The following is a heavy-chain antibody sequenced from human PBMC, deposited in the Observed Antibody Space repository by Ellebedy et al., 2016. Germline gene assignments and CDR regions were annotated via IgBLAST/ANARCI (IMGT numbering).Heavy chain of an antibody. CDR1: GFTLSNCG. CDR3: VKEKTPASSGWHYFDS. Sequence: GGSLRLSXAASGFTLSNCGIHWVRQAPGKGLEWVAVIWYDGSKEYYADSVKGRFTISRDNSKNTLFLQMDSLRVEDTAVYYCVKEKTPASSGWHYFDSWGQGTLVSVSS. J-gene: IGHJ4*02. D-gene: IGHD6-19*01. V-gene: IGHV3-33*03. CDR2: IWYDGSKE.